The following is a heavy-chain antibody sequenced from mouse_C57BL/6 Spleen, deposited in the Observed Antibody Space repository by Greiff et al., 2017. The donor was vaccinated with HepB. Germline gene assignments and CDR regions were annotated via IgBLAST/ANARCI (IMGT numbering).Heavy chain of an antibody. J-gene: IGHJ4*01. V-gene: IGHV1-7*01. CDR1: GYTFTSYW. D-gene: IGHD1-1*01. CDR2: INPSSGYT. Sequence: QVQLQQSGAELAKPGASVKLSCKASGYTFTSYWMHWVKQRPGQGLEWIGYINPSSGYTKYNQKFKDKATLTADKSSSTASMQLCSLTYEDSSVYYCARSDTTVQFPYAMYYWGQGTSVTVSS. CDR3: ARSDTTVQFPYAMYY.